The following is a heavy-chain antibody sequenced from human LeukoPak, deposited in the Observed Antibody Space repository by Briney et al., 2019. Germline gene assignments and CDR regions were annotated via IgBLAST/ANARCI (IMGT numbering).Heavy chain of an antibody. D-gene: IGHD5-24*01. V-gene: IGHV5-51*01. J-gene: IGHJ4*02. Sequence: GESLKISCKVSGYNFISYWIAWVRQMPGKGLEWMGIIYPGDSDTRYSPSFQGQVTISGDKSISTAYLQWSNLKASDSAIYYCTRQASYGYTKFDYWGQGTLVTVSS. CDR2: IYPGDSDT. CDR3: TRQASYGYTKFDY. CDR1: GYNFISYW.